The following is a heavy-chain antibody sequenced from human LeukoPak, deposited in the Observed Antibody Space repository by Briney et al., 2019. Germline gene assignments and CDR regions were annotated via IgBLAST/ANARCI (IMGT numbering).Heavy chain of an antibody. CDR1: GGSFSGYY. CDR3: AREAHSRHGGYGHYFDY. Sequence: SETLSLTCAVYGGSFSGYYWSWIRQPPGKGLEWIGEINHSGSTNYNPSLKSRVTISVDTSKNQFSLKLISVTAADTAVYYCAREAHSRHGGYGHYFDYWGQGSLVTVSS. V-gene: IGHV4-34*01. CDR2: INHSGST. J-gene: IGHJ4*02. D-gene: IGHD5-12*01.